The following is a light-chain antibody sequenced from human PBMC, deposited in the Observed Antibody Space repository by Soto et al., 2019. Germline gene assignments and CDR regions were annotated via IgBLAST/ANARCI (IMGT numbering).Light chain of an antibody. V-gene: IGLV1-47*01. CDR2: ENN. Sequence: QSVLRQLPSASGTPGQSVTISCSGSTSNIGSSSVYWYQQLPGTAPKVFIYENNRRPSGVPDRFSGSKSGTSASLAISGLRSEDEADYYCATWDDSLSGPVFGGGTKLTVL. CDR1: TSNIGSSS. J-gene: IGLJ2*01. CDR3: ATWDDSLSGPV.